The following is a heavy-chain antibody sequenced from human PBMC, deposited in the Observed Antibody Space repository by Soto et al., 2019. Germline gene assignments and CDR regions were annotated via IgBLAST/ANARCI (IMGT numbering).Heavy chain of an antibody. V-gene: IGHV1-3*01. CDR3: ACRPGLEREPFDF. D-gene: IGHD1-1*01. J-gene: IGHJ4*02. CDR1: GYTFTNFA. Sequence: QVQLVQSGAEVKKPGASVKVSCKASGYTFTNFAIQWVRQAPGQGLEWMGGINPGNGKAEYSQNFQGRVTITRDTSASTACMQLTSLRSEDTAVYYCACRPGLEREPFDFWGQGTLVTVSS. CDR2: INPGNGKA.